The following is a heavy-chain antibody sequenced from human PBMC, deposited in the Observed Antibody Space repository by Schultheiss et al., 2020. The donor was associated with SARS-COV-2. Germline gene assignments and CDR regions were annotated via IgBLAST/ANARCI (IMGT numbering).Heavy chain of an antibody. D-gene: IGHD3-22*01. V-gene: IGHV3-11*04. CDR3: ARSIGYYFDTSGL. Sequence: LSLTCAVSGYGISSGYYWGWIRQPPGKGLEWVSYISSSGSTIYYADSVKGRFTISRDNAKNSLYLQMNSLRAADTAVYYCARSIGYYFDTSGLWGHGTLVTVSS. CDR2: ISSSGSTI. J-gene: IGHJ4*01. CDR1: GYGISSGYY.